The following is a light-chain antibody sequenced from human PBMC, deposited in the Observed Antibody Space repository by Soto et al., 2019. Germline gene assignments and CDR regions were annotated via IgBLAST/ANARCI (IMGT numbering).Light chain of an antibody. Sequence: QSVLTQPASVSGSPGQSITISCTGTSIDVGGYNYVSWYQQHPGKAPKLMIYEVSNRPSGVSNRFSGSKSRNTASLTISGLQSEDGADYAWSSYTVFGEGPKPPVL. CDR3: SSYTV. J-gene: IGLJ2*01. CDR1: SIDVGGYNY. V-gene: IGLV2-14*01. CDR2: EVS.